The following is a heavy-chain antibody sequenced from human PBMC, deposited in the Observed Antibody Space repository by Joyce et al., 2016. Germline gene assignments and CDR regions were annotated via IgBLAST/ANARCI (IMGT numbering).Heavy chain of an antibody. CDR3: ARGKAFDV. CDR1: GFTFSGNC. J-gene: IGHJ3*01. V-gene: IGHV3-7*01. Sequence: EVQLVESGGGLVQPGGSLRLSCAASGFTFSGNCMSWRRQAPGGGLEWVANIKQDGSAVYYLDSVKGRFTVSRDNARSLVHLQMVSLRVEDTALYYCARGKAFDVWGQGTMVTVSS. CDR2: IKQDGSAV.